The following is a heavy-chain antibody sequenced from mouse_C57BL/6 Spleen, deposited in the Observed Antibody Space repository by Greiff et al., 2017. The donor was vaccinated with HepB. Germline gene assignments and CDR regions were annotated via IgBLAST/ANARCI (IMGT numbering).Heavy chain of an antibody. CDR1: GFNIKDYY. V-gene: IGHV14-1*01. Sequence: VHVKQSGAELVRPGASVKLSCTASGFNIKDYYMHWVKQRPEQGLEWIGRIDPEDGDTAYAPKFQGKATMTADTSSNTAYLQLSSLTSEDTAVYYWTTTAAGDYWGQGTTLTVSS. D-gene: IGHD1-2*01. J-gene: IGHJ2*01. CDR2: IDPEDGDT. CDR3: TTTAAGDY.